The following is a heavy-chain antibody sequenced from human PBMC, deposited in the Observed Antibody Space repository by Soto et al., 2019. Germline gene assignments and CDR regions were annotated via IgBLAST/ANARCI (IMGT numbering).Heavy chain of an antibody. CDR3: AKGGAYYYDSMLGGGDAFDI. Sequence: EVQLVESGGGLVQPGRSLRLSCAASGFTFDDYAMHWVRQAPGKGLEWVSGISWNSGSIGYADSGKGRFTISRDTAKNSLYLQMNSLRAEDTALYYCAKGGAYYYDSMLGGGDAFDIWGQGTMVTVSS. V-gene: IGHV3-9*01. D-gene: IGHD3-22*01. J-gene: IGHJ3*02. CDR1: GFTFDDYA. CDR2: ISWNSGSI.